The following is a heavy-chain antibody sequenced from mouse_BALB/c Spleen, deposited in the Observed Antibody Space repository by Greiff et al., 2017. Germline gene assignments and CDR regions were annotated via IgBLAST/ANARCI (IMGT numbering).Heavy chain of an antibody. CDR2: INPYNGGT. Sequence: VQLKQSGPELVKPGASMKISCKASGYSFTGYTMNWVKQSHGKNLEWIGLINPYNGGTSYNQKFKGKATLTVDKSSSTAYMELLSLTSEDSAVYYCARSYYRYDEFYYAMDYWGQGTSVTVSS. CDR3: ARSYYRYDEFYYAMDY. J-gene: IGHJ4*01. CDR1: GYSFTGYT. D-gene: IGHD2-14*01. V-gene: IGHV1-18*01.